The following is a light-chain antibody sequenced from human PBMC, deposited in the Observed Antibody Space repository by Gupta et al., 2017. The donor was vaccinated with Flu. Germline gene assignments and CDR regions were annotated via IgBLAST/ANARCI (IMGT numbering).Light chain of an antibody. J-gene: IGLJ3*02. CDR1: SSDVGGYYY. CDR2: DVN. CDR3: CSEAGSYNDWV. Sequence: VIITCTGCSSDVGGYYYDYWYHQHPGETPKLIIFDVNGRRSGVPDRFSGAKSGNTAAVTIAGLQAEDEADYYCCSEAGSYNDWVFGGGTKLTVL. V-gene: IGLV2-11*01.